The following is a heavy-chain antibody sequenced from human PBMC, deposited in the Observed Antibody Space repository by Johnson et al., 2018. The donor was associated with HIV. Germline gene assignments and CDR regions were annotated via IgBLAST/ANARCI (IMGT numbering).Heavy chain of an antibody. D-gene: IGHD6-19*01. J-gene: IGHJ3*02. CDR2: ISYDGSNK. Sequence: QVQLVESGGGVVQPGGSLRLSCASSGFTFSSYAMHWVRQAPGKGLEWVAVISYDGSNKYYADSVKGRFTISRDSSKNTLYLQMNSLRTEDTASYYCASAGSTSGWFDAFDIWGQGTMVTVSS. V-gene: IGHV3-30*04. CDR1: GFTFSSYA. CDR3: ASAGSTSGWFDAFDI.